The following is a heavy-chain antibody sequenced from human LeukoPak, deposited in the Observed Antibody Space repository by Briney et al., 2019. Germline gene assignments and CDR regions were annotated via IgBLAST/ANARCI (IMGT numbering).Heavy chain of an antibody. CDR1: GGTFSSYT. J-gene: IGHJ4*02. D-gene: IGHD3-16*01. CDR2: IIPILGIA. V-gene: IGHV1-69*04. CDR3: ARDLRGDRGDDY. Sequence: ASVKVSCKASGGTFSSYTISWVRQAPGQELEWMGRIIPILGIANYAQKFQGRVTITADKSTSTAYMELSSLRSEDTAVYYCARDLRGDRGDDYWGQGTLVTVSS.